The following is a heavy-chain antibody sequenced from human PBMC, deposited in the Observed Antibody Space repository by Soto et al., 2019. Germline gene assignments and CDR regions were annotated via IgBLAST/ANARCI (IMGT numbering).Heavy chain of an antibody. Sequence: SETLSLTCTVSGGSISSYYWSWIRQPPGKGLEWIGYIYYSGSTNYNPSLKSRVTISVDTSKNQFSLKLSSVTAADTAVYYCARHRSYCSSTSCYYYFDYWGQGTLVTVSS. D-gene: IGHD2-2*01. CDR1: GGSISSYY. CDR2: IYYSGST. CDR3: ARHRSYCSSTSCYYYFDY. J-gene: IGHJ4*02. V-gene: IGHV4-59*08.